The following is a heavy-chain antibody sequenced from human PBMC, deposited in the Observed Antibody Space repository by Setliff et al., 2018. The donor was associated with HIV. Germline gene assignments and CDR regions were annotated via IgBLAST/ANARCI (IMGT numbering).Heavy chain of an antibody. CDR3: ARDYGDTPSYYYYYGMDV. V-gene: IGHV4-31*03. J-gene: IGHJ6*02. D-gene: IGHD4-17*01. CDR2: IYYSGST. CDR1: GGSISSGGYY. Sequence: KPSETLSLTCTVSGGSISSGGYYWSWIRQHPGKGLEWIGYIYYSGSTYYNPSLKSRVTISVDTSKNQFSLKLSSVTAADTAVYYCARDYGDTPSYYYYYGMDVWGQGTTVTVSS.